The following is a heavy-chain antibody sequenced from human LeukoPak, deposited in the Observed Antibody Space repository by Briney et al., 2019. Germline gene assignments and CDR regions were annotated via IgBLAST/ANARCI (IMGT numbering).Heavy chain of an antibody. V-gene: IGHV4-59*01. Sequence: PSETLSLTCTVSGGSISSYYWSWIRQPPGKGLEWIGYIYYSGSTNYNPSLKSRLTISVDTSKNQFSLKLRSVTAADTAVYYCARDGVGATTHFDYWGQGTLVTVSS. J-gene: IGHJ4*02. CDR2: IYYSGST. CDR1: GGSISSYY. D-gene: IGHD1-26*01. CDR3: ARDGVGATTHFDY.